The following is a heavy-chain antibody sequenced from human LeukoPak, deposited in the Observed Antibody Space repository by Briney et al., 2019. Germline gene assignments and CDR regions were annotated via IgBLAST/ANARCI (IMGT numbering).Heavy chain of an antibody. CDR1: GGSISGYY. J-gene: IGHJ5*02. V-gene: IGHV4-4*07. CDR3: VSAKFLVRGVSWFDP. D-gene: IGHD3-10*01. Sequence: ETLSLTCTVSGGSISGYYWSWIRQPAGKGLEWIGHIYTSGSTNYNPSLKSRVTISVDTSKNQFSLKLTSVTAADTAVYYCVSAKFLVRGVSWFDPWGQGTLVTVSS. CDR2: IYTSGST.